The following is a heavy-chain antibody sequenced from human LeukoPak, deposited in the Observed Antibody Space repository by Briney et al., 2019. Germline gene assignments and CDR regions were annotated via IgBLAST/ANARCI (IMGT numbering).Heavy chain of an antibody. V-gene: IGHV3-23*01. CDR2: ISGSGGST. D-gene: IGHD2-15*01. CDR3: AKVRLVVVAATDNNWFDP. Sequence: TGGSLRLSCAASGFTFSSYAMSWVRQAPGRWLEWVSAISGSGGSTYYADSVKGRFTISRDNSKNTLYLQMNSLRAEDTAVYYCAKVRLVVVAATDNNWFDPWGQGTLVTVSS. CDR1: GFTFSSYA. J-gene: IGHJ5*02.